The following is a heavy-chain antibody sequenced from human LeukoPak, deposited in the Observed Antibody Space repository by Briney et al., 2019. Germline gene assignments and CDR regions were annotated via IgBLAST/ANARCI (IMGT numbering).Heavy chain of an antibody. Sequence: SETLSLTCSVSGGSIKGGGFFWNWVRQHPGKGLEWIGHIYYSGSTSYNPSVKSRVTISVDTSKNQFSLKLTSVTVADTAMYYCARDHGRSYNYGSDALDIWGQGTLVIVSA. CDR3: ARDHGRSYNYGSDALDI. J-gene: IGHJ3*02. D-gene: IGHD5-18*01. CDR2: IYYSGST. V-gene: IGHV4-31*03. CDR1: GGSIKGGGFF.